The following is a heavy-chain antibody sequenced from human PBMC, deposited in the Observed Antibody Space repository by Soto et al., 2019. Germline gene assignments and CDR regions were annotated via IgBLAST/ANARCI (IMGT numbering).Heavy chain of an antibody. D-gene: IGHD1-26*01. Sequence: SLRLSCADSGFTFDDYAMHWVRQAPGKGLEWVSGISWNSGSIGYADSVKGRFTISRDNAKNSLYLQMNSLRAEDTALYYCAKDEADSGYYYYMDVWGKGTTVTVSS. CDR1: GFTFDDYA. J-gene: IGHJ6*03. V-gene: IGHV3-9*01. CDR2: ISWNSGSI. CDR3: AKDEADSGYYYYMDV.